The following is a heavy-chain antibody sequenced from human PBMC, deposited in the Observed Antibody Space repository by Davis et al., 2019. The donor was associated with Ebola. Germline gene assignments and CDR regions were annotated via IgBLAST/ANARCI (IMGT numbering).Heavy chain of an antibody. CDR1: GYTFTSYG. CDR2: IIPILGLP. D-gene: IGHD5-12*01. CDR3: TTPGGQDSGYDVFDI. Sequence: SVKVSCKASGYTFTSYGISWVRQAPGQGLEWMGRIIPILGLPTYAQNFQDRVTITADKSTSTAYMELSSLRSEDTALYYCTTPGGQDSGYDVFDIWGQGTMVTVSS. J-gene: IGHJ3*02. V-gene: IGHV1-69*04.